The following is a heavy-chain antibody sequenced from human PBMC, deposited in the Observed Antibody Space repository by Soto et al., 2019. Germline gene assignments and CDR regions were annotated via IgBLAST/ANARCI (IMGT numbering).Heavy chain of an antibody. V-gene: IGHV1-46*01. CDR1: GYTFTSYY. Sequence: GASVKVSCKASGYTFTSYYMHWVRQAPGQGLEWMGIINPSGGSTSYAQKFQGRVTMTRDTSTSTVYMELSSLRSEDTAVYYCARDKGDYDFWSGTQDVWGQGTTVTVSS. J-gene: IGHJ6*02. CDR3: ARDKGDYDFWSGTQDV. CDR2: INPSGGST. D-gene: IGHD3-3*01.